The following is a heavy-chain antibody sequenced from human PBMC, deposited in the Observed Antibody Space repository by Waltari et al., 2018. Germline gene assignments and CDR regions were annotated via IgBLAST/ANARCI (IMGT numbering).Heavy chain of an antibody. CDR1: AVSLSNYY. V-gene: IGHV4-59*08. D-gene: IGHD3-10*01. CDR2: IYYSRST. Sequence: QVQLQESGPGLVKPSETLSLTCFVSAVSLSNYYWSWIRQPPGKGLEWIGYIYYSRSTDYNPSLKSRVTISVDTSKKQFSLRLSSVTAADTAVYYCARHDKTGFGPRFDYWGQGTLVTVSS. J-gene: IGHJ4*02. CDR3: ARHDKTGFGPRFDY.